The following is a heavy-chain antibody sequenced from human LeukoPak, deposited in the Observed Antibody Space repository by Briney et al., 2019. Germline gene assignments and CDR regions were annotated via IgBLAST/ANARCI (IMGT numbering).Heavy chain of an antibody. CDR1: GGPISSSSYY. J-gene: IGHJ6*03. D-gene: IGHD6-6*01. CDR2: IYYSGST. CDR3: ARDFSSSSTVYYYYYMDV. Sequence: SETLSLTCTVSGGPISSSSYYWGWIRQPPGKGLEWIGSIYYSGSTYYNPSLKSRVTISVDTSKNQFSLKLSSVTAADTAIYYCARDFSSSSTVYYYYYMDVWGKGTTVTISS. V-gene: IGHV4-39*07.